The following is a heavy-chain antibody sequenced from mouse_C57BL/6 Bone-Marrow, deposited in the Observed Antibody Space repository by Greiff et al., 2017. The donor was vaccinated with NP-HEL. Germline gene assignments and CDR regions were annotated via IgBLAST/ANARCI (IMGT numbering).Heavy chain of an antibody. Sequence: VQLVASGPGLVKPSQSLFLTCSITGFPITSGYYWIWIRQSPGKPLEWMGYITHSGETFYNPSLQSPIHITRETSKNQFFLQLNSVTTEDTAMYYCAGDSSGYGDFDYWGQGTTLTVSS. J-gene: IGHJ2*01. D-gene: IGHD3-2*02. CDR3: AGDSSGYGDFDY. V-gene: IGHV12-3*01. CDR2: ITHSGET. CDR1: GFPITSGYY.